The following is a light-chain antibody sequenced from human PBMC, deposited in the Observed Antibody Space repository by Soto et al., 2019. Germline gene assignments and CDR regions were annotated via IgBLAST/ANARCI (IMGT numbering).Light chain of an antibody. CDR2: GAS. CDR3: QQYGSSPPWT. V-gene: IGKV3-20*01. CDR1: QSVSSSY. J-gene: IGKJ1*01. Sequence: EIEFKQSPGNLSLSPWERATPSCRASQSVSSSYLAWYQQKPGQPPRLLIYGASTRATGIPARFSGSGSGTDFTLTISRLEPEDFAVYYCQQYGSSPPWTFGQGTKLDI.